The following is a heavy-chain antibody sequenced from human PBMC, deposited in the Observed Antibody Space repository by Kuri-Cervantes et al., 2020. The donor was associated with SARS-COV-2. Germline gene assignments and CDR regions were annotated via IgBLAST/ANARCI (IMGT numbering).Heavy chain of an antibody. CDR1: GYTFTGYY. D-gene: IGHD6-6*01. Sequence: ASVKVSCKASGYTFTGYYMHWVRQAPGQGLEWMGWINPNSGGTNYAQKFRGRVTMTRDTSIGTAYMELSRLRSDDTAVYYCARDLGSSSQDDYWGQGTLVTVSS. J-gene: IGHJ4*02. V-gene: IGHV1-2*02. CDR2: INPNSGGT. CDR3: ARDLGSSSQDDY.